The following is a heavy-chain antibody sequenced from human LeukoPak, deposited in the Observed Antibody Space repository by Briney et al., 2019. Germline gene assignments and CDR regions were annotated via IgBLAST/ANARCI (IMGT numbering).Heavy chain of an antibody. CDR2: ISGSGGST. CDR1: GFTFSSYW. J-gene: IGHJ4*02. D-gene: IGHD2-2*01. V-gene: IGHV3-23*01. Sequence: GGSLRLSCAASGFTFSSYWMSWVRQAPGKGLEWVSAISGSGGSTYYADSVKGRFTISRDNSKNTLYLQMNGLRAEDTAVYYCAKEWRYCSSTSCYPATYFDYWGQGTLVTVSS. CDR3: AKEWRYCSSTSCYPATYFDY.